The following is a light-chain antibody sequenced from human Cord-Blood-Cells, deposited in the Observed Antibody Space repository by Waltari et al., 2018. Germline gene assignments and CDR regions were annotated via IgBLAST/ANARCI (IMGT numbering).Light chain of an antibody. Sequence: QSALTQPASVSGSPGQSITISCPGTSSDVGGYNYVSWYQQHPGKPPKLMIYEVSNRPSWVSNRFSGSKSGNTASLTISGLQAEDEADYYCSSYTSSSTYVFGTGTKVTVL. J-gene: IGLJ1*01. CDR1: SSDVGGYNY. V-gene: IGLV2-14*01. CDR3: SSYTSSSTYV. CDR2: EVS.